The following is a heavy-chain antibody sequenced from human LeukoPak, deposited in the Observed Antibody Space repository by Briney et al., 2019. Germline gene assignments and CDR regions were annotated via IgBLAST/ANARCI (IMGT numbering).Heavy chain of an antibody. CDR2: IYYSGST. J-gene: IGHJ2*01. CDR1: CGSISSYY. V-gene: IGHV4-59*01. CDR3: AGDFIHPLGIAVAGLGYWYFDL. D-gene: IGHD6-19*01. Sequence: SETLSLTCAASCGSISSYYWSWLRQPPGKGLEWIGYIYYSGSTNYNPSLKSRVTISVDTSKNQFSLKLSSVTAAAPAVYYCAGDFIHPLGIAVAGLGYWYFDLWGRGTLVTVSS.